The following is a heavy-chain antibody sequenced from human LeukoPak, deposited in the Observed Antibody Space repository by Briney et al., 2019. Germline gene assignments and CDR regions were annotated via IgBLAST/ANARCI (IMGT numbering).Heavy chain of an antibody. CDR1: GFTFSSYA. Sequence: GGSLRLSCAASGFTFSSYAMSWVRQAPGKGLEWVSAISGSGGSTYYADSVKGRFTISRDNSKNTLYLQVNSLRAEDTAVYYCARRVYSSGTIDYWGQGTLVTVSS. D-gene: IGHD6-19*01. CDR3: ARRVYSSGTIDY. CDR2: ISGSGGST. V-gene: IGHV3-23*01. J-gene: IGHJ4*02.